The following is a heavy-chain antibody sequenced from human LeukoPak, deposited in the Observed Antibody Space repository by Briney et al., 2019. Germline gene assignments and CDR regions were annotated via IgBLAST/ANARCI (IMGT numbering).Heavy chain of an antibody. CDR1: GFTFSSYV. CDR3: ARVRYAYYYELPFDY. Sequence: GGSLRLSCAASGFTFSSYVMHWVRQAPGKGLVWVSRINSDGSSTSYADSVKGRFTISRDNAKNTLYLQMNSLRAEDTAVYYCARVRYAYYYELPFDYWGQGTLVTVSS. J-gene: IGHJ4*02. CDR2: INSDGSST. D-gene: IGHD3-22*01. V-gene: IGHV3-74*01.